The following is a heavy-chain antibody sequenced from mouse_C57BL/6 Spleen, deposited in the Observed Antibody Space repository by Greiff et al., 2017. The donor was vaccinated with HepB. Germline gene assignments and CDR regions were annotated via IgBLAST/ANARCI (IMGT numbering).Heavy chain of an antibody. CDR1: GYTFTDYE. D-gene: IGHD2-3*01. Sequence: VKLMESGAELVRPGASVTLSCKASGYTFTDYEMHWVKQTPVHGLEWIGAIDPETGGTAYNQKFKGKAILTADKSSSTAYMELRSLTSEDSAVYYCTRGNGYYTYAMDYWGQGTSVTVSS. CDR3: TRGNGYYTYAMDY. J-gene: IGHJ4*01. V-gene: IGHV1-15*01. CDR2: IDPETGGT.